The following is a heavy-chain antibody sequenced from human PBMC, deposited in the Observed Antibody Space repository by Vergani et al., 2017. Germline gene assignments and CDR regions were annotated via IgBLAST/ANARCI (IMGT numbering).Heavy chain of an antibody. D-gene: IGHD2-15*01. Sequence: QVQLQESGPGVVKPSQTLSLTCAVSGGSISSGDHCWTWIRQRPGKGLEWIGYIYHSGSTYYNPSLKSRVTISVDTSKSQFSLKLNSVTVADTAVYYCARSRPYCTSGSCPAIWGQGTLVTVSS. J-gene: IGHJ4*02. CDR3: ARSRPYCTSGSCPAI. V-gene: IGHV4-30-4*08. CDR2: IYHSGST. CDR1: GGSISSGDHC.